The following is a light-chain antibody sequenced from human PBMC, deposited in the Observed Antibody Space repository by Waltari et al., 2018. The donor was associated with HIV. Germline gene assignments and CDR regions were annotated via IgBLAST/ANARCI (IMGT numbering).Light chain of an antibody. V-gene: IGKV4-1*01. J-gene: IGKJ4*01. Sequence: DIVMTQSPDSLPVSLGERATINCTSSRSILYSSDNRNYLAWYQQKPRQPPKLLISWVSTRESGVPDRFSGGGSGTDFTLTITRLQAEDVAVYHCQQYFRIPPTFGGGTKVEIK. CDR2: WVS. CDR1: RSILYSSDNRNY. CDR3: QQYFRIPPT.